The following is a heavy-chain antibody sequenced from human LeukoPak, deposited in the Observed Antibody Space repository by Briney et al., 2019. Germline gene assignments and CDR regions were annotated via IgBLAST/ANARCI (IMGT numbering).Heavy chain of an antibody. Sequence: GASVKGSCTASGYTFTIHYIQWVRQATGQGLAWRGIINPSGGSTSYAQKCQCRVTLTRDTSASTVYMERSSLRSEDTAVYYCARERGVAVAGEGVDPWGQGTLGTVSS. V-gene: IGHV1-46*01. CDR1: GYTFTIHY. CDR2: INPSGGST. CDR3: ARERGVAVAGEGVDP. J-gene: IGHJ5*02. D-gene: IGHD6-19*01.